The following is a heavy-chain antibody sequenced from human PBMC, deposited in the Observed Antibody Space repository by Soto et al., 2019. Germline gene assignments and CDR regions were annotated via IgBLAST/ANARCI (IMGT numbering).Heavy chain of an antibody. D-gene: IGHD3-3*01. Sequence: QLQLQESGPGLVKPSETLSLTCTVSGGSISSSSYYWGWIRQPPGKGLEWIGSIYYSGSTYYNPSLKSRVTVSVDTSKNQFSLKLSSVTAADTAVYYCARHACEERFLEWFHMDVWGKGTTVTVSS. CDR2: IYYSGST. V-gene: IGHV4-39*01. CDR3: ARHACEERFLEWFHMDV. CDR1: GGSISSSSYY. J-gene: IGHJ6*03.